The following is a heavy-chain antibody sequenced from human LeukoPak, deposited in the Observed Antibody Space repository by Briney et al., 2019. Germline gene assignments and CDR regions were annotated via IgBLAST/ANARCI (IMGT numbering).Heavy chain of an antibody. J-gene: IGHJ3*02. V-gene: IGHV1-18*01. D-gene: IGHD1-26*01. Sequence: ASVKVSCKASGYIFSNYGITWVRQAPGHGLEWMGWISGHSGNTNYAQKFQDRATMTTDTSTSTAYMELRSLRFDDTAVYYCARDEVYSGPADIWGQGTMVTVSS. CDR3: ARDEVYSGPADI. CDR2: ISGHSGNT. CDR1: GYIFSNYG.